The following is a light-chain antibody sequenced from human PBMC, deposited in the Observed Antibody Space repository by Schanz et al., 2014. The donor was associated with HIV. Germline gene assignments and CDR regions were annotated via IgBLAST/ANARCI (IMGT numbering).Light chain of an antibody. CDR1: QSLVFSDGNTY. V-gene: IGKV2-30*01. CDR2: KVS. Sequence: DVVMTQSPLSLPVPLGQPASISCRSSQSLVFSDGNTYLSWFQQRPGQSPRRLIYKVSNRDSGVPDRFSGSGSGTDFTLKITRVEADDVGIYYCMQGTYWPYTFGQGTKVEIQ. J-gene: IGKJ2*01. CDR3: MQGTYWPYT.